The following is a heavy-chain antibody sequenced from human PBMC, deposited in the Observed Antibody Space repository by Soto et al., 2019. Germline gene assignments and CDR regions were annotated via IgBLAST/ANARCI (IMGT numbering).Heavy chain of an antibody. CDR3: AREVVPAAWVDY. D-gene: IGHD2-2*01. Sequence: QLQLQESGSGLVKPSQTLSLTCAVPGGSISSGAYSWSWIRQPPGKGLEWIGIIYYSGSTYYNPSLKSRVTISIDRSKNQFSLKLSSVTAADTAVYYCAREVVPAAWVDYWGQGTLVTVSS. J-gene: IGHJ4*02. CDR1: GGSISSGAYS. CDR2: IYYSGST. V-gene: IGHV4-30-2*01.